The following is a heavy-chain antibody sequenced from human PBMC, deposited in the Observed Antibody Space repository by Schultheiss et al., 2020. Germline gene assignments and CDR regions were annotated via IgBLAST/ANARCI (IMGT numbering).Heavy chain of an antibody. J-gene: IGHJ4*02. CDR2: INHSGGT. Sequence: SETLSLTCAVYGGSFSGYYWSWIRQPPGKGLEWIGEINHSGGTNYNPSLKSRVTISVDTSKNQFSLKLSSVTAADTAVYYCARPERGFGDPPYFDYWGQGTLVTVS. D-gene: IGHD3-10*01. CDR1: GGSFSGYY. V-gene: IGHV4-34*01. CDR3: ARPERGFGDPPYFDY.